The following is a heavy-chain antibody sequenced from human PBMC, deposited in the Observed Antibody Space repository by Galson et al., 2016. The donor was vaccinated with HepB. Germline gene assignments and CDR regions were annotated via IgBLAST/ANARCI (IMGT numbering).Heavy chain of an antibody. CDR3: ARDLYSYGYFYGLDV. CDR1: RISFSSHS. D-gene: IGHD5-18*01. Sequence: SLRLSCAASRISFSSHSMDWVRQAPGKGLEWISYIDSSGKKTHYADSVKGRFTISRDNAKESLYLQMSSLRGEDTAIYYCARDLYSYGYFYGLDVLGQGTTVTVSS. J-gene: IGHJ6*02. CDR2: IDSSGKKT. V-gene: IGHV3-21*03.